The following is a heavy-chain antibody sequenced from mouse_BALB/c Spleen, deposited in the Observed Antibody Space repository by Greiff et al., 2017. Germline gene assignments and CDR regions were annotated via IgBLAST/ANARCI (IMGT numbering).Heavy chain of an antibody. CDR2: INPYNDGT. CDR3: ARRGGSYSMDY. J-gene: IGHJ4*01. CDR1: GYTFTSYV. D-gene: IGHD1-2*01. V-gene: IGHV1-14*01. Sequence: EVKLQESGPELVKPGASVTMSCKASGYTFTSYVMHWVKQKPGQGLEWIGDINPYNDGTKYNEKFKGKATLTSDKSSSTAYMELSSLTSEDSAVYYCARRGGSYSMDYWGQGTSVTVSS.